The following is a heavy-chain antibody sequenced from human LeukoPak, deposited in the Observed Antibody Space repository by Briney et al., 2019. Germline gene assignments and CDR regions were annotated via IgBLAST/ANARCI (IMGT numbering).Heavy chain of an antibody. CDR3: ARGRGMFDY. D-gene: IGHD3-16*01. CDR1: GFIVTSNY. Sequence: GGSLRLSCAPSGFIVTSNYMSCVRQAPGKGLEWVSSISSSSSYIYYADSVKGRFTISRDNAKNSLYLQMNSLRAEDTAVYYCARGRGMFDYWGQGTLVTVSS. V-gene: IGHV3-21*01. J-gene: IGHJ4*02. CDR2: ISSSSSYI.